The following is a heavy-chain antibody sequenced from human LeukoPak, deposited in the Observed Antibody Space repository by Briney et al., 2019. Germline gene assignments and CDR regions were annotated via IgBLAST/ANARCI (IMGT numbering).Heavy chain of an antibody. Sequence: SETLSLTCTVSGGSINNYYWSWIRQPPGKGLEWIRQPPGKGLEWIGYIYYSGNTIYNPSLKSRVTISVDTSKNVLSLKLSSVTAADTAVYYCARFYGFGELFSYGMDVWGQGTTVTVSS. CDR1: GGSINNYY. J-gene: IGHJ6*02. CDR3: ARFYGFGELFSYGMDV. V-gene: IGHV4-59*01. CDR2: IYYSGNT. D-gene: IGHD3-10*01.